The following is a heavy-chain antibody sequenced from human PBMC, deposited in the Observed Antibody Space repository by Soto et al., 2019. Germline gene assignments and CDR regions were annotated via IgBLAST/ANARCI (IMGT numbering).Heavy chain of an antibody. Sequence: GASVKVSCKASGGTFSSYAISWVRQAPGQGLEWMGGIIPIFGTANYAQKFQGRVTITADESTGTAYMELSSLRSEDTAVYYCASSGSSSAAYYYYGMDIWGQGTTVTVSS. V-gene: IGHV1-69*13. J-gene: IGHJ6*02. CDR2: IIPIFGTA. CDR1: GGTFSSYA. CDR3: ASSGSSSAAYYYYGMDI. D-gene: IGHD3-10*01.